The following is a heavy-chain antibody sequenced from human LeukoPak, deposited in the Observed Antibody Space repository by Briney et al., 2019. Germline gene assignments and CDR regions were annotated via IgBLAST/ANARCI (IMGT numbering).Heavy chain of an antibody. J-gene: IGHJ4*02. CDR1: GYTFTSYA. CDR2: INAGNGNT. V-gene: IGHV1-3*01. CDR3: ASSPDGYNPFDY. Sequence: ASVKVSCKASGYTFTSYAMHWVRQAPGQRLEWMGWINAGNGNTKYSQKFQGRVTITRDTSASTAYMELSSLRSEDTAVYYCASSPDGYNPFDYWGQGTLVTVSS. D-gene: IGHD5-24*01.